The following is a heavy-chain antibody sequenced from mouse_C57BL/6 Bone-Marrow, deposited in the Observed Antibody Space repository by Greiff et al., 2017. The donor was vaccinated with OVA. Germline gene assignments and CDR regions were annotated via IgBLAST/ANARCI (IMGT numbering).Heavy chain of an antibody. CDR3: GRQGWLLTAGFAY. Sequence: EVKLVESGGDLVKPGGSLKLSCAASGFTFSSYGMPWVRQTPDKRLEWVATISSGGSYTYYPDSVKGRFTISRDKANNTPYRQMSSLKSEDTAMYYSGRQGWLLTAGFAYWGKGTLVTVSA. J-gene: IGHJ3*01. CDR2: ISSGGSYT. CDR1: GFTFSSYG. V-gene: IGHV5-6*01. D-gene: IGHD2-3*01.